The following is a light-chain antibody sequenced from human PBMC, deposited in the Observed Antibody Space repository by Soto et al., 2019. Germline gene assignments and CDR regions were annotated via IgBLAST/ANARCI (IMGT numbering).Light chain of an antibody. CDR1: QSISSY. CDR2: AAS. Sequence: DIQMTQSPSSLSASVGDRVTITCRASQSISSYLNWYQQKPGKAPKLLIYAASSLQSGVPSRFRGSGSGTDFTLTISSLEPEDFAIYYCQQRNYWLSFGGGTKVEIK. CDR3: QQRNYWLS. J-gene: IGKJ4*01. V-gene: IGKV1-39*01.